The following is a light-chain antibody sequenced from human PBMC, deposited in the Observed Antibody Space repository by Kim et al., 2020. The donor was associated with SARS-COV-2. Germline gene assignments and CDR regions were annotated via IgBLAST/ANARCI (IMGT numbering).Light chain of an antibody. CDR3: QQYGSSPYT. CDR2: GAS. V-gene: IGKV3-20*01. Sequence: EIVLTQSPGTLSLSPGERATLSCRASQSVSSSYLAWYQQKPGQAPRLLIYGASSRATGIPDRFSGSGSGTDFTLTISRLEPEDFAVYYCQQYGSSPYTFGQGPNLAI. CDR1: QSVSSSY. J-gene: IGKJ2*01.